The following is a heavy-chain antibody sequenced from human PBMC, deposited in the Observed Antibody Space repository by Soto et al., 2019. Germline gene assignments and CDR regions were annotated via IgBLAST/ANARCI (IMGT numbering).Heavy chain of an antibody. D-gene: IGHD1-26*01. CDR1: GFTFSSYG. Sequence: GGSLRLSCAASGFTFSSYGMHWVRQAPGKGLEWVAVIWYDGSNKYYADSVKGRFTISRDNSKNTLYLQMNSLRAEDTAVYYCARALGATYYYGMDVWGQGTTVTVSS. CDR2: IWYDGSNK. J-gene: IGHJ6*02. CDR3: ARALGATYYYGMDV. V-gene: IGHV3-33*01.